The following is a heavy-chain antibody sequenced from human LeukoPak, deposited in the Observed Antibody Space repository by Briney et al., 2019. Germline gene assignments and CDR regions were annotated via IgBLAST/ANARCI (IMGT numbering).Heavy chain of an antibody. CDR3: ARQYCSGASCYLTTDY. Sequence: GGSLRLSCAASGFTFSSYSMDWVRQAPGKGLEWVSLISSGSDYIYYADSVKGRFTISRDNATNSLYLQMNSLRAEVTAVYYCARQYCSGASCYLTTDYWGQGTLVTVSS. J-gene: IGHJ4*02. V-gene: IGHV3-21*01. CDR2: ISSGSDYI. CDR1: GFTFSSYS. D-gene: IGHD2-15*01.